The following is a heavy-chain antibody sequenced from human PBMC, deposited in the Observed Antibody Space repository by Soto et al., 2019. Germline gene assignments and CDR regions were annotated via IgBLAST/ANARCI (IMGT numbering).Heavy chain of an antibody. V-gene: IGHV4-39*01. J-gene: IGHJ6*02. CDR2: IYYSGST. CDR3: GRQPGHCGSTTCFGYYSVDV. D-gene: IGHD2-2*01. CDR1: GGSISSSSYS. Sequence: QLQLQESGPRLVKPSETLSLTCSVSGGSISSSSYSWGWIRQPPGKGLEWIGTIYYSGSTHYNPSREGRVAISPDTPNNQLSRRLSSVTAADTAVYYCGRQPGHCGSTTCFGYYSVDVWGQGTTVTVS.